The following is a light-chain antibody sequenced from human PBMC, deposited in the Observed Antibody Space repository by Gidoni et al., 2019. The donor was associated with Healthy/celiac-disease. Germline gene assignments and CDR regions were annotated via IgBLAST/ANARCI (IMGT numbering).Light chain of an antibody. J-gene: IGKJ5*01. CDR1: QSISSY. CDR3: QQSYSNPIT. V-gene: IGKV1-39*01. Sequence: DIQMTQSPSSLSASVGDRVTITCRASQSISSYLNWYQQKPGKAPKLLIYAASSLQSGVPSRFSGSRSGTDFTLTISSLQPEDFATYYCQQSYSNPITFGQGTRLEIK. CDR2: AAS.